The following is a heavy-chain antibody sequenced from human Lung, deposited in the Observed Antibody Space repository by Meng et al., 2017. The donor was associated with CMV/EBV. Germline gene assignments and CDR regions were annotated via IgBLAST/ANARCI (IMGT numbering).Heavy chain of an antibody. CDR2: TSYAGTNN. CDR3: AKARLWFVDLDAFDI. D-gene: IGHD3-10*01. CDR1: GFTFSSYA. Sequence: GESXKISCAASGFTFSSYAMHWVRQAPGKGLEWVAVTSYAGTNNNYADSVKGRFTISRDNSKNTLYLQMNSLRAEDTAVYYCAKARLWFVDLDAFDIWGQGRRVNVSS. V-gene: IGHV3-30-3*01. J-gene: IGHJ3*02.